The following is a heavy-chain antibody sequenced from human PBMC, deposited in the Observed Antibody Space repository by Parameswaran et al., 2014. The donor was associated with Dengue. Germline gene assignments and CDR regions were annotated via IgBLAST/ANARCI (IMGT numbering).Heavy chain of an antibody. J-gene: IGHJ3*02. CDR2: INPNSGGT. V-gene: IGHV1-2*02. D-gene: IGHD3-22*01. CDR3: ASRYYYDSSGYDAFDI. Sequence: WVRQAPGQGLEWMGWINPNSGGTNYAQKFQGRVTMTRDTSISTAYMELSRLRSDDTAVYYCASRYYYDSSGYDAFDIWGQGTMVTVSS.